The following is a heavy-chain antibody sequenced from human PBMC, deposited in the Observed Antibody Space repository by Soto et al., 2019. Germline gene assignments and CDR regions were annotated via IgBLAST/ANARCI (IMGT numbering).Heavy chain of an antibody. D-gene: IGHD2-2*01. J-gene: IGHJ4*02. Sequence: SETLSLTCTVSGGSISSYYWSWIQQPPGKGLEWIGYIYYSGSTNYNPSLKSRVTISVDTSKNQFSLKLTSVTAADTAVYYCAKVGKYCSRIPCYGFDYWGQGTLVTVS. V-gene: IGHV4-59*01. CDR1: GGSISSYY. CDR2: IYYSGST. CDR3: AKVGKYCSRIPCYGFDY.